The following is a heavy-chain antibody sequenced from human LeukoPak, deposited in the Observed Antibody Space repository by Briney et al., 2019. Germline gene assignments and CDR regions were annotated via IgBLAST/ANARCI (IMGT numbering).Heavy chain of an antibody. V-gene: IGHV1-2*06. D-gene: IGHD2-2*01. Sequence: ASVKVSCKASGYTFTGYYMHLVRQAPGQGLEWMGRINVNSGGTNYAQKFQGRVTMTRDTSISTAYMELRRLRSDDTAVYYCARPLGYCSSNSCYLDVWGKGTTVTVSS. CDR3: ARPLGYCSSNSCYLDV. J-gene: IGHJ6*03. CDR1: GYTFTGYY. CDR2: INVNSGGT.